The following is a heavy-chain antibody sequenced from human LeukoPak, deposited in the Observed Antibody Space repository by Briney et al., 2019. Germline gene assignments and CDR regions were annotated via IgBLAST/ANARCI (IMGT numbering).Heavy chain of an antibody. CDR2: IYPGDSDT. J-gene: IGHJ3*02. D-gene: IGHD3-10*01. Sequence: GESLKISCKGSGYSFTSYWIGWVRQMPGKGLEWMGIIYPGDSDTRYSPSFQGQVTISADKSISTAYLQWSSLKASDTPMYYFARLQYYYGSGRPGAFDIWGQGTMVTVSS. CDR3: ARLQYYYGSGRPGAFDI. V-gene: IGHV5-51*01. CDR1: GYSFTSYW.